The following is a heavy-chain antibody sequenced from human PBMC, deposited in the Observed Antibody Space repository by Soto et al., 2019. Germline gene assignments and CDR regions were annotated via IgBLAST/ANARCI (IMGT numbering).Heavy chain of an antibody. Sequence: EVQLLASGGALVQPGGSLRLSCAASGFTFSNHAMNWVRQAPGKGLEWVSTISDSGSTHYADSVKGRFTISRANSKNTVYLQMNSLRAEDTAVYYCARDPGGHYCTSTSCLYFFDNWGQGTLVIVSS. D-gene: IGHD2-2*01. CDR3: ARDPGGHYCTSTSCLYFFDN. V-gene: IGHV3-23*01. CDR2: ISDSGST. CDR1: GFTFSNHA. J-gene: IGHJ4*02.